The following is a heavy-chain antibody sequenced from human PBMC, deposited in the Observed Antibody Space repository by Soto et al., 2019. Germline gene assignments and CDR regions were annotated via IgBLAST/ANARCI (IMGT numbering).Heavy chain of an antibody. CDR2: ISASGAKT. CDR3: AKDYGDYPGYEGFDA. J-gene: IGHJ3*01. V-gene: IGHV3-23*01. CDR1: GFGFTYYA. D-gene: IGHD4-17*01. Sequence: EVQLLESGGGLVQPEGSLRLSCAASGFGFTYYAMSWVRQAPGKGLEWVSSISASGAKTRYADFVKGRFSTSRDNSENTLFLQLSRLTAEDSASYYCAKDYGDYPGYEGFDAWGHGTVVTVSS.